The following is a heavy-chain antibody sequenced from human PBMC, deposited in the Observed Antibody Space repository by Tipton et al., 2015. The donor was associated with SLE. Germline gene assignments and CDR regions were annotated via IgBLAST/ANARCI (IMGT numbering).Heavy chain of an antibody. Sequence: TLSLTCTVSGGSINTFFWSWIRQPPGKGLEWIGYIYYSGSTYYTPSLKSRVTTSVDTSKNQFSLSLYSVTVEDTAVYYCARQGTGFGSGRDDYWGQGILVTVSS. CDR1: GGSINTFF. CDR2: IYYSGST. CDR3: ARQGTGFGSGRDDY. V-gene: IGHV4-59*04. D-gene: IGHD1-14*01. J-gene: IGHJ4*02.